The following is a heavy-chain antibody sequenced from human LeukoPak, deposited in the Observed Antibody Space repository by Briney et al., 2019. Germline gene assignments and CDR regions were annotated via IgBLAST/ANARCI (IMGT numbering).Heavy chain of an antibody. D-gene: IGHD7-27*01. CDR3: AKDGGLWVSAHWGDS. Sequence: PGGSLRLSCAASGFTFSSYSMNWDRQAPGKGLEWVSSISSSSSYIYYADSVKGRFTISRDNAKNSLYLQMNSLRAEDTAVYYCAKDGGLWVSAHWGDSWGRGTLVTVSS. V-gene: IGHV3-21*04. CDR2: ISSSSSYI. J-gene: IGHJ4*02. CDR1: GFTFSSYS.